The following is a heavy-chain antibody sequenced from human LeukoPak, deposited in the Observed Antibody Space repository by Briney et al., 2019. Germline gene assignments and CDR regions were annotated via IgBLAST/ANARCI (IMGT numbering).Heavy chain of an antibody. CDR1: GFTFSSYA. Sequence: GGSLRLSCAASGFTFSSYAMSWVRQAPGKGLEWVSAISGSGGSTYYADSVKGRFTISRDNSKNTLYLQMNSLRAEDTAVYYCAKGHYYGSGSYIYGMDVWGQGTTVTVSS. CDR2: ISGSGGST. D-gene: IGHD3-10*01. J-gene: IGHJ6*02. CDR3: AKGHYYGSGSYIYGMDV. V-gene: IGHV3-23*01.